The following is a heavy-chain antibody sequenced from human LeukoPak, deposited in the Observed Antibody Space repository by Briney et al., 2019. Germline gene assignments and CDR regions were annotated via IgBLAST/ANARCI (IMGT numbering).Heavy chain of an antibody. J-gene: IGHJ4*02. CDR1: GYTFTSYG. CDR3: ARIPPGYSGYELDY. CDR2: ISAYNGNT. V-gene: IGHV1-18*04. D-gene: IGHD5-12*01. Sequence: GASVKVSCKASGYTFTSYGISWVRQAPGQGLEWMGWISAYNGNTDYAQKFQGRVTMTTDTSTSTAYMELRSLRSGDTAVYYCARIPPGYSGYELDYWGQGTLVTVSS.